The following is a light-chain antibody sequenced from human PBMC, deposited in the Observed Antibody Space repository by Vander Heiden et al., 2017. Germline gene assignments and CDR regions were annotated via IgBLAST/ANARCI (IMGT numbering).Light chain of an antibody. CDR2: GEN. Sequence: SSELTQDPAVFVALGQTVRITCQGDRLRSYYASWYQQKPGQAPVLVLYGENNRPSGIPDRFSGSSSGNTASLTITGAQAKDEADYYCNSRDSSGNHLVFGGGTKLTVL. CDR1: RLRSYY. J-gene: IGLJ3*02. V-gene: IGLV3-19*01. CDR3: NSRDSSGNHLV.